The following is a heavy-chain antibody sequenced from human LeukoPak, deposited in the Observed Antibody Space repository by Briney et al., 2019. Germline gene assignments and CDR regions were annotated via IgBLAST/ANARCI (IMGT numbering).Heavy chain of an antibody. Sequence: LVKVSCKASGGTFSSYAISWVRQAPGQGLEWMGGIIPIFGTANYAQKFQGRVTITTDESTSTAYMELSSLRSEDTAVYYCARDFGYSSNWYYYYMDVWGKGTTVTVSS. D-gene: IGHD6-13*01. J-gene: IGHJ6*03. CDR2: IIPIFGTA. V-gene: IGHV1-69*05. CDR3: ARDFGYSSNWYYYYMDV. CDR1: GGTFSSYA.